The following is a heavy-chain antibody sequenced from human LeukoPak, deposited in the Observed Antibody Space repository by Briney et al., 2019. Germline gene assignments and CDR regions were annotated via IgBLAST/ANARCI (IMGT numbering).Heavy chain of an antibody. CDR3: ARILWWSSRAYYFDY. Sequence: SETLSLTCSVSGDSISSYYWSWIRQPPGKGLEWIGYSYYTGITNYNPSLKSRVTISVDTSKNQFSLKLSSVTAADTAVYYCARILWWSSRAYYFDYWGQGTLVTVSS. CDR1: GDSISSYY. CDR2: SYYTGIT. D-gene: IGHD2-21*01. V-gene: IGHV4-59*01. J-gene: IGHJ4*02.